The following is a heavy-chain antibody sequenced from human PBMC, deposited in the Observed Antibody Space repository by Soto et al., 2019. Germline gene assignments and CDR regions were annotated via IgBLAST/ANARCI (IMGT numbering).Heavy chain of an antibody. Sequence: SETLSLTCAVYGVSFIGHFCSWVRQPPGKGLEWIGEINYSGTTNYNPSLESRVTVSVDTSKNQFSLNLRSVTAADTAVYYCARRRYADWAFDYWGQGTLVNVSS. D-gene: IGHD3-9*01. CDR2: INYSGTT. CDR1: GVSFIGHF. J-gene: IGHJ4*02. V-gene: IGHV4-34*01. CDR3: ARRRYADWAFDY.